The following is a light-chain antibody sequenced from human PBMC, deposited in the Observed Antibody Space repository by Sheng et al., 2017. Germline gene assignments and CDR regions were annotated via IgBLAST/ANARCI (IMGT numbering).Light chain of an antibody. CDR2: KAS. CDR3: QQYNSYAGT. CDR1: QPLGSW. V-gene: IGKV1-5*03. Sequence: DIQMTQSPSSVSASVGDRVTIACRASQPLGSWLAWYQQKPGKAPKLLIYKASSLESGVPSRFSGSGSGTEFTLTISSLQPDDFATYYCQQYNSYAGTFGQGTKVEVK. J-gene: IGKJ1*01.